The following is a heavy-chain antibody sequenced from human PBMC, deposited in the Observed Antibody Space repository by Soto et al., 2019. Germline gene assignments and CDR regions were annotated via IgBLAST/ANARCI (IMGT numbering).Heavy chain of an antibody. J-gene: IGHJ4*02. Sequence: SDTLSLTCTVSGGSISSGDYYWSWIRQPPGKGLEWIGYIYYSGSTNYNPSLKSRVTISVDTSKNQFSLKLSSVTAADTAVYYCARLSAARVRGPPRPHYFDYWGQGTLVTVSS. D-gene: IGHD3-10*01. V-gene: IGHV4-61*08. CDR2: IYYSGST. CDR3: ARLSAARVRGPPRPHYFDY. CDR1: GGSISSGDYY.